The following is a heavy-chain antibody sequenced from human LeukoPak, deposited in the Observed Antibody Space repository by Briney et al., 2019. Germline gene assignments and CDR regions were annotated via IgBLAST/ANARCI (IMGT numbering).Heavy chain of an antibody. D-gene: IGHD6-6*01. CDR2: IYHSGST. J-gene: IGHJ4*02. CDR1: GYSISSGYY. V-gene: IGHV4-38-2*01. Sequence: PSETLSLTCAVSGYSISSGYYWGWIRQPPGKGLEWIGSIYHSGSTYYNPSPKSRVTISVDTSKNQFSLKLSSVTAADTAVYYCASSSSAHLFDYWGQGTLVTVSS. CDR3: ASSSSAHLFDY.